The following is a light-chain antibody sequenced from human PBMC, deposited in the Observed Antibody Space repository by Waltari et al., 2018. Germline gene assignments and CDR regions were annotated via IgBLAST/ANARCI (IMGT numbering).Light chain of an antibody. Sequence: QSALTQPRSVSGSPRQSVTISCTGTSSDVGGYNYVSWYQHLPGKAPKLIIYDVTKWPSGVPDRFSGSKSGNTASLTISGLLGEDEADYYCCSYGGSSWVFGGGTKLTVL. J-gene: IGLJ3*02. CDR1: SSDVGGYNY. CDR2: DVT. CDR3: CSYGGSSWV. V-gene: IGLV2-11*01.